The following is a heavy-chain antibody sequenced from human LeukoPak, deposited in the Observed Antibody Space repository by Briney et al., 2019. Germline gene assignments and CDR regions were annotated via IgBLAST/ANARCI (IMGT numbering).Heavy chain of an antibody. D-gene: IGHD6-13*01. V-gene: IGHV1-24*01. CDR2: FDPEDGET. J-gene: IGHJ5*02. CDR3: AISAAAGGYWFDP. CDR1: GYTFTSYA. Sequence: GASVKVSCKASGYTFTSYAMHWVRQAPGQSLEWMGGFDPEDGETIYAQKFQGRVTMTEDTSTDTAYMELSSLRPEDTAVYYCAISAAAGGYWFDPWGQGTLVTVSS.